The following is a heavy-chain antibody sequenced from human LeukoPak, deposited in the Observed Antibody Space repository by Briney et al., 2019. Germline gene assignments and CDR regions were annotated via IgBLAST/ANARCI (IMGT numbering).Heavy chain of an antibody. CDR1: GFTFSDYY. V-gene: IGHV3-11*01. D-gene: IGHD2-15*01. CDR3: ARGFTPIVVVVAATGGFDY. J-gene: IGHJ4*02. Sequence: GGSLRLSCAASGFTFSDYYMAWIRQAPGKGLEWVSYISRSISTIYYADSVKGRFTISRDNAKNSLYLQMNSLRAEDTAVYYCARGFTPIVVVVAATGGFDYWGQGTLVTVSS. CDR2: ISRSISTI.